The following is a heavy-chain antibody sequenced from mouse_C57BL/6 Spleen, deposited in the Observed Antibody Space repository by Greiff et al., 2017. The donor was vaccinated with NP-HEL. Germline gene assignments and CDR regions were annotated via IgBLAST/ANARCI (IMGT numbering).Heavy chain of an antibody. Sequence: QVQLQQPGAELVKPGASVKLSCTASGYTFTSYWMHWVQQRPGQGLEWIGMIHPNSGSTNYNEKFKSKATLTVDKSSSTAYMQLSSLTSEDSAVYYSARVGEGLRLHAMDYWGQGTSVTVSS. CDR1: GYTFTSYW. CDR3: ARVGEGLRLHAMDY. V-gene: IGHV1-64*01. J-gene: IGHJ4*01. D-gene: IGHD2-4*01. CDR2: IHPNSGST.